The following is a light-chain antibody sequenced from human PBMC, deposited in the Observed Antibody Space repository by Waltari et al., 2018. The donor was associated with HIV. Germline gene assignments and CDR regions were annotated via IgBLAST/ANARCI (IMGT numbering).Light chain of an antibody. J-gene: IGKJ4*01. V-gene: IGKV3-11*01. CDR3: QQRSNWLT. CDR1: QSVGSY. CDR2: DES. Sequence: EIVLTQSPATLSLSPGERATLSCRASQSVGSYLAWYQQKPGQAPRLLIYDESKRATGTPARFSGSGSGTDFTLTISSLEPEDFAVYYCQQRSNWLTFGGGTKVEIK.